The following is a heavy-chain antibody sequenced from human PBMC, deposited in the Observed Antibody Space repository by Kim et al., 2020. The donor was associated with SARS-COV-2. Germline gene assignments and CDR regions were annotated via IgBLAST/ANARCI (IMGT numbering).Heavy chain of an antibody. CDR1: GFTFRSHI. Sequence: GGSLRLSCAASGFTFRSHIMNWVRQTPQRGLEWVSAINNRGDNTYYVDFVKGRFTISRDNSQNTLYLQMNNLRADDTAVYYCATSPLPPFSVWGQGTTVTVSS. CDR3: ATSPLPPFSV. J-gene: IGHJ6*02. V-gene: IGHV3-23*01. CDR2: INNRGDNT.